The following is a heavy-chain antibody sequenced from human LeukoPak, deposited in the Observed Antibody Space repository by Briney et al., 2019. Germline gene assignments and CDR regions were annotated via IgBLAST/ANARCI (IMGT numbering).Heavy chain of an antibody. CDR1: GGSISSGSYY. CDR3: ARGLRIPPYFDY. Sequence: PSQTLSPTCTVSGGSISSGSYYWSWIRQPAGKGLEWIGRVYTSGSTNYNPSLKSRVTISVDTSKNQFSLKLSSVTAADTAVYYCARGLRIPPYFDYWGQGTLVTVSS. V-gene: IGHV4-61*02. J-gene: IGHJ4*02. D-gene: IGHD5-12*01. CDR2: VYTSGST.